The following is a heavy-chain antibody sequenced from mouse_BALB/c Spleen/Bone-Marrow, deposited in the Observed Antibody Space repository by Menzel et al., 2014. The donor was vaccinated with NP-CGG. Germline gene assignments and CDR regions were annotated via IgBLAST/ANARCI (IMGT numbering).Heavy chain of an antibody. CDR2: IDPANGNT. Sequence: EVKVEESGAEPVKPGASVKLSCTASGFNIKDTYMHWVKQRPEQGLEWIGRIDPANGNTKYDPKFQGKATITADTSSNTAYLQLSSLTSEDTAVYYCARNGNYGAWFAYWGQGTLVTVSA. V-gene: IGHV14-3*02. CDR3: ARNGNYGAWFAY. D-gene: IGHD2-1*01. J-gene: IGHJ3*01. CDR1: GFNIKDTY.